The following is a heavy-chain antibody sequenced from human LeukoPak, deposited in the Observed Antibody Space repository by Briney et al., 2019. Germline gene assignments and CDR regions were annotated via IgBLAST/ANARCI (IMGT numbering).Heavy chain of an antibody. CDR2: INHSGST. J-gene: IGHJ6*02. V-gene: IGHV4-34*01. CDR3: ARGPRIAAAGNDYYYYYGMDV. Sequence: SETLSLTCAVYGGSFSGYYWSWIRQPPGKGLEWIGEINHSGSTNYNPSLKSRVTISVDTSKDQFSLKLSSVTAADTAVYYCARGPRIAAAGNDYYYYYGMDVWGQGTTVTVSS. CDR1: GGSFSGYY. D-gene: IGHD6-13*01.